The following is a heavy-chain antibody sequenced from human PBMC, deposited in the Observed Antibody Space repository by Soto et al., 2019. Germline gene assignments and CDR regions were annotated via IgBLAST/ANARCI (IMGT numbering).Heavy chain of an antibody. CDR3: ARDRWRRLGGDF. D-gene: IGHD2-21*02. J-gene: IGHJ4*02. Sequence: QVQLLESGGGVVQPGRSLRLSCTASGYVFSDYGMHWFRQAPGKGLEWVAVIYNDGSNEYYGDSVKGRFTISRDNSQNTLYLQMNILRAEDTGVYYCARDRWRRLGGDFWGQGILVTVSS. CDR1: GYVFSDYG. CDR2: IYNDGSNE. V-gene: IGHV3-33*01.